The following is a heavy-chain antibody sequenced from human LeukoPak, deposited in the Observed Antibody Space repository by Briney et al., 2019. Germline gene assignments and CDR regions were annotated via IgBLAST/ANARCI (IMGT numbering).Heavy chain of an antibody. Sequence: VASVKVSCKASGYTFTSYGISWVRQAPGQGLEWMGWISAYNGNTNYAQKLQGRVTMTTDTSTSTAYMELRSLRSDDTAVYYCARDFGKYYLHKGCSFDIWGQGTMVTVSS. D-gene: IGHD3-10*01. V-gene: IGHV1-18*01. J-gene: IGHJ3*02. CDR1: GYTFTSYG. CDR2: ISAYNGNT. CDR3: ARDFGKYYLHKGCSFDI.